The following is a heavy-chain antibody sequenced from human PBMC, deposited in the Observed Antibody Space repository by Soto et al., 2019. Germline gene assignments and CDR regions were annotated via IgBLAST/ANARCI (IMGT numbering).Heavy chain of an antibody. CDR2: IMPIFGT. D-gene: IGHD2-2*02. Sequence: QVQLVQSGAEVKKPGSSGKVSCKASGDTVSTHAISWVRQAPGQGLDWIGGIMPIFGTKYAQKFQDRGILTAEKSTSTAYLELSGLRSEDTAVYYCARESHNSEVVPATVLGPFTRFEPGGQGTQVTVSS. J-gene: IGHJ5*02. CDR3: ARESHNSEVVPATVLGPFTRFEP. V-gene: IGHV1-69*06. CDR1: GDTVSTHA.